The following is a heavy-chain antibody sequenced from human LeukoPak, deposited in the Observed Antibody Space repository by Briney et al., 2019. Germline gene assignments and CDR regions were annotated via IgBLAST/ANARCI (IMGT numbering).Heavy chain of an antibody. CDR2: MNPNSGNT. Sequence: WASVKVPCKASGYTFTSYDINWVRPATGQGLEWMGWMNPNSGNTGYAQKFQGRVTMTRNTSISTAYIELSSLRSEDTAVYYCARGSTVTGFGDWGQGTLVTVSS. V-gene: IGHV1-8*01. J-gene: IGHJ4*02. CDR1: GYTFTSYD. D-gene: IGHD4-17*01. CDR3: ARGSTVTGFGD.